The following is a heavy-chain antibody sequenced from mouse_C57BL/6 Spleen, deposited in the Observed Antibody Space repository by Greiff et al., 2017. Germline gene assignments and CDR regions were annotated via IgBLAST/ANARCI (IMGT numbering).Heavy chain of an antibody. CDR3: TRDGYDEYYAMDY. D-gene: IGHD2-2*01. J-gene: IGHJ4*01. Sequence: VQLQQSGTVLARPGASVKMSCKTSGYTFTSYWMHWVKQRPGQGLEWIGAIYPGNSDTSYNQKFKGKAKLPAVTSASTAYLELSSLTNEDSAVXDCTRDGYDEYYAMDYWGQGTSVTVSS. V-gene: IGHV1-5*01. CDR1: GYTFTSYW. CDR2: IYPGNSDT.